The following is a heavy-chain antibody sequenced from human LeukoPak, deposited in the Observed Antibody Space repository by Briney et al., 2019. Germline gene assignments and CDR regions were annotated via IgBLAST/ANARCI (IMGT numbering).Heavy chain of an antibody. CDR2: IYYSWST. D-gene: IGHD3-10*01. CDR1: GGSISSSCYY. CDR3: ARQDDGSGTEEWFDP. J-gene: IGHJ5*02. Sequence: PSETLSLTCTVSGGSISSSCYYWGWIRQPPGKGLEWFGSIYYSWSTYYNPSLNSQVTISVDTSKNQSSLKLSSMTAADTAVYYCARQDDGSGTEEWFDPWGQGTLVTVSS. V-gene: IGHV4-39*01.